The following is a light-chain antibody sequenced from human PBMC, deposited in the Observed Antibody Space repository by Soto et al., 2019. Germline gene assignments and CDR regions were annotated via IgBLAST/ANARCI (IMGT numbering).Light chain of an antibody. Sequence: EIVLTQSPATLSLSPGERATLSCRASQSVSNYLAWYQQKPGQAPRLLIYDASNRATGIPDRFSGSGSGTDFTLTITSLEPEDFAVYYCQQRGSWPPLTFGQGTRLEMK. CDR1: QSVSNY. V-gene: IGKV3-11*01. CDR2: DAS. J-gene: IGKJ5*01. CDR3: QQRGSWPPLT.